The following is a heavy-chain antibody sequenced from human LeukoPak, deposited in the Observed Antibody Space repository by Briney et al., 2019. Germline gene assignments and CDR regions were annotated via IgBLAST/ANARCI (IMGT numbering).Heavy chain of an antibody. CDR2: ISANNRNT. Sequence: ASVKASCKASGYSFASYSISWVRQAPGQGLEWMGWISANNRNTNFAQKLHGRVTMATDTSTSTAYMELRSLSSDDTAVYYCARGQYFFDYWGQGTLVTVSS. J-gene: IGHJ4*02. CDR1: GYSFASYS. CDR3: ARGQYFFDY. V-gene: IGHV1-18*01.